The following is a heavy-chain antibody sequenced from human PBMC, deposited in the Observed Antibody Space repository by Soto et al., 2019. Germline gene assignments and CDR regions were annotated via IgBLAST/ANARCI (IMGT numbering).Heavy chain of an antibody. V-gene: IGHV4-39*01. CDR2: IYYSGST. D-gene: IGHD3-3*01. Sequence: PSETLSLTCTVSGGSISSSSYYWGWIRQPPGKGLEWIGSIYYSGSTYYNPSLKSRVTISVDTSKNQFSLKLSSVTAADTAVYYCARHMGSFLEWLLYAFDAFDIWGQGTMVTVSS. J-gene: IGHJ3*02. CDR3: ARHMGSFLEWLLYAFDAFDI. CDR1: GGSISSSSYY.